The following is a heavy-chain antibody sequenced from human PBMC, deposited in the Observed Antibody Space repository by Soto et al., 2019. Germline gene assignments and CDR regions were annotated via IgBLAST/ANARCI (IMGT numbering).Heavy chain of an antibody. CDR1: GAMVSGNDAV. CDR2: TYYRSIWQT. J-gene: IGHJ5*02. D-gene: IGHD6-6*01. V-gene: IGHV6-1*01. Sequence: QVQLKQSGPALVKPWQPLSLTCAISGAMVSGNDAVWNWIRQSPSRGLEWLGRTYYRSIWQTEYAVSVKGRMTINPDASKNQFSLQLNSVTPEDTAMYYCARLVGNSWLDHWGQGTLVTVSA. CDR3: ARLVGNSWLDH.